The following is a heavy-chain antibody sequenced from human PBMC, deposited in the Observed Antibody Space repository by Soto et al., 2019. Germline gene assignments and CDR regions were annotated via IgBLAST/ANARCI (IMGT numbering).Heavy chain of an antibody. Sequence: VESLKISCKCSGYSFTNYWIGLVRQIPGQGLEWMGIIYPGDSDTRYSPSFQGQVTISADKSISTAYLQWSSLKASDSAMYYCARTPSALLDYGMDVWGQGTTVTVS. D-gene: IGHD3-3*01. V-gene: IGHV5-51*01. CDR1: GYSFTNYW. CDR3: ARTPSALLDYGMDV. CDR2: IYPGDSDT. J-gene: IGHJ6*02.